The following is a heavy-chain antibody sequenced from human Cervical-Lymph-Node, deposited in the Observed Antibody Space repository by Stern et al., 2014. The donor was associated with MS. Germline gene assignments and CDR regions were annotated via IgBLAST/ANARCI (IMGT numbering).Heavy chain of an antibody. CDR2: IYPEDSDT. V-gene: IGHV5-51*01. CDR3: VRRRDSDSYDTFDI. CDR1: GYSFSNFW. Sequence: EVQLLESGAEVKKPGESLKISCKTSGYSFSNFWIGWVRQKPGKGLEWMGIIYPEDSDTTYSPSFQGHVTISADESISTAYLQWRSLKASDTAMYYCVRRRDSDSYDTFDIWGQGTMLIVSS. J-gene: IGHJ3*02. D-gene: IGHD3-22*01.